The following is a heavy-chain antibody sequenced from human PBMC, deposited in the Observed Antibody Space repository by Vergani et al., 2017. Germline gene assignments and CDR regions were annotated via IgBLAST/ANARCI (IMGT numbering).Heavy chain of an antibody. CDR3: ARIWFGELSAHNWFDP. CDR2: IYYSGST. CDR1: GGSISSSSYY. V-gene: IGHV4-39*01. J-gene: IGHJ5*02. Sequence: QLQLQESGPGLVKPSETLSLTCTVSGGSISSSSYYWGWIRQPPGKGLEWIGSIYYSGSTYYNPSLKSRVTISVDTSKNQFSLKLSSVTAADTAVYYCARIWFGELSAHNWFDPWGQGTLVTVSS. D-gene: IGHD3-10*01.